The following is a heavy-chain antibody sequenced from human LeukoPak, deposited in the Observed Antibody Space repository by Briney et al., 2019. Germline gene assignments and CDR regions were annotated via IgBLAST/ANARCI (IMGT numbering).Heavy chain of an antibody. CDR2: ISGSGGST. CDR3: ARDVIGSPQFDY. V-gene: IGHV3-23*01. D-gene: IGHD3-16*02. J-gene: IGHJ4*02. Sequence: GGSLRLSCAASGFTFSSYAMSWVRQAPGKGLEWVSAISGSGGSTYYADSVKGRFTISRDNSKNTLYLQMNSLRAEDTAVYYCARDVIGSPQFDYWGQGTLVTVSS. CDR1: GFTFSSYA.